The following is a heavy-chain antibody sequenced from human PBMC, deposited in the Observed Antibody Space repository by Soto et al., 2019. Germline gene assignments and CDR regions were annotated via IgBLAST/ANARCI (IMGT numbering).Heavy chain of an antibody. J-gene: IGHJ4*02. Sequence: QVQLVQSGAEVKRPGASVKVSCKASGYTFTSYDINWVRQATGQGLEWMGWMNPNSGNTGYQYKFQGRLTMTRNTSISTASMELSSLRSDDTAVYYCARAHVAVDLDNWDQGTLVTVSS. D-gene: IGHD6-19*01. CDR1: GYTFTSYD. CDR3: ARAHVAVDLDN. CDR2: MNPNSGNT. V-gene: IGHV1-8*01.